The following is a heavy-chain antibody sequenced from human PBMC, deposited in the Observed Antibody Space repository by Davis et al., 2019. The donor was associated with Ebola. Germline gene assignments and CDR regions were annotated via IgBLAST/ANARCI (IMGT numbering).Heavy chain of an antibody. D-gene: IGHD2-2*02. CDR1: GFTFSRYS. CDR3: AREDIVVVPAAIKVYYYYGMDV. J-gene: IGHJ6*02. Sequence: GESLKISCAASGFTFSRYSMNWVRQAPGKGLEWVSYISSSGSTIYYADSVKGRFTISRDNAKNSLYLQMNSLRAEDTAVYYCAREDIVVVPAAIKVYYYYGMDVWGQGTTVTVSS. V-gene: IGHV3-48*04. CDR2: ISSSGSTI.